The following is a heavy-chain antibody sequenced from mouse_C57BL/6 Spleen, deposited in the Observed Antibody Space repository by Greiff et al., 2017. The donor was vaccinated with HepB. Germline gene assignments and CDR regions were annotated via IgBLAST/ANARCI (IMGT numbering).Heavy chain of an antibody. CDR3: ARRGGLDEYDAGDY. CDR2: IDPSDSYT. J-gene: IGHJ4*01. D-gene: IGHD2-4*01. Sequence: QVQLKQPGAELVMPGASVKLSCKASGYTFTSYWMHWVKQRPGQGLEWIGEIDPSDSYTNYNQKFKGKSTLTVDKSSSTAYMQLSSLTAEDSAVYYCARRGGLDEYDAGDYWGQGTSVTVSS. CDR1: GYTFTSYW. V-gene: IGHV1-69*01.